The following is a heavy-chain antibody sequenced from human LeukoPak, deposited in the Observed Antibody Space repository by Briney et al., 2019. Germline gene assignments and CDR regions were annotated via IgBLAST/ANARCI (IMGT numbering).Heavy chain of an antibody. Sequence: SETLSLTCTVSGGSISSYYWSWIRQPPGKGLEWIGYIYYSGSTNYNPSLKSRVTISVDTSKNQFPLKLSSVTAADTAVYYCARGYVNMLDYWGQGTLVTVSS. V-gene: IGHV4-59*01. CDR2: IYYSGST. J-gene: IGHJ4*02. CDR1: GGSISSYY. D-gene: IGHD5-12*01. CDR3: ARGYVNMLDY.